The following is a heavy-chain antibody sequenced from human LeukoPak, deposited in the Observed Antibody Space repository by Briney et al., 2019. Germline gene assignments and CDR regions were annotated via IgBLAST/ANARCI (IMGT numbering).Heavy chain of an antibody. D-gene: IGHD1-26*01. CDR3: GRQGYTASYYFLDY. V-gene: IGHV4-4*07. CDR2: IYTTGTT. J-gene: IGHJ4*02. CDR1: GGSINSYY. Sequence: SETLSLTCTVSGGSINSYYWGWVRQPAGKGLEWIGRIYTTGTTNYTPSLKSRLSMSVETSKNQFSLRWRSVTAADTAVYYCGRQGYTASYYFLDYWSQGTLVNVSS.